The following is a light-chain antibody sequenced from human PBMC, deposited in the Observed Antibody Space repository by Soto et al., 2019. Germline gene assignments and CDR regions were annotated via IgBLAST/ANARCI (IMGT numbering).Light chain of an antibody. CDR3: QQYNLWPTWT. V-gene: IGKV3-15*01. Sequence: ETVMTQSPATLSVSPGERATLSCRASQSVSSNLAWYQQKPGQAPRLLMYGASTRATGIPARFSGSGSGTEFTLTISSLQSEAFASYFCQQYNLWPTWTFGQGTKVEIK. CDR2: GAS. J-gene: IGKJ1*01. CDR1: QSVSSN.